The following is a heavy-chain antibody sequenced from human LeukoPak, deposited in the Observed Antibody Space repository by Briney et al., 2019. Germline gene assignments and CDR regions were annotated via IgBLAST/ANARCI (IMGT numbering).Heavy chain of an antibody. CDR1: GGTFSSYA. Sequence: ASVKVSCKASGGTFSSYAISWVRQAPGQGLEWMGGIIPIFGTANYAQKFQGRVTITADESTSTAYMELSSLRSEDTAVYYCARGGGVATIRDYYYYYMDVWGKGTTVTISS. V-gene: IGHV1-69*13. J-gene: IGHJ6*03. D-gene: IGHD5-12*01. CDR3: ARGGGVATIRDYYYYYMDV. CDR2: IIPIFGTA.